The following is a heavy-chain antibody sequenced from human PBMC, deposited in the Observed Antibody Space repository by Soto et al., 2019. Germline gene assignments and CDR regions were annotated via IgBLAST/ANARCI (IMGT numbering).Heavy chain of an antibody. CDR1: GGSISSGGYY. J-gene: IGHJ6*02. V-gene: IGHV4-30-4*08. CDR2: IYYSGST. Sequence: SETLSLTCTVSGGSISSGGYYWSWIRQHPGKGLEWIGYIYYSGSTYYNPSLKSRVTISVDTSKNQFSLKLSSVTAADTAVYYCARDQMEQYYDFWSGYYTGSHGMDVWGQGTTVTVSS. CDR3: ARDQMEQYYDFWSGYYTGSHGMDV. D-gene: IGHD3-3*01.